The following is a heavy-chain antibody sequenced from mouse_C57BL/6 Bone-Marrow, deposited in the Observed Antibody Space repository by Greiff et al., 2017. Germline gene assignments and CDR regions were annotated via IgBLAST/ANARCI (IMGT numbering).Heavy chain of an antibody. CDR1: GYTFTDYY. CDR2: INPNNGGT. Sequence: EVQLQQSGPELVKPGASVKISCKASGYTFTDYYMNWVKQSHGKSLEWIGDINPNNGGTSYNQKFKGKATLTVDKSSSTAYMELRSLTSEDSAVYYCARNGVSDYDDWGQGTTLTVSS. D-gene: IGHD2-4*01. J-gene: IGHJ2*01. V-gene: IGHV1-26*01. CDR3: ARNGVSDYDD.